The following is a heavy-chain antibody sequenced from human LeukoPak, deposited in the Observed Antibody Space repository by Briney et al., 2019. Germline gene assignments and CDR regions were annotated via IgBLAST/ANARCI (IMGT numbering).Heavy chain of an antibody. V-gene: IGHV3-30-3*01. CDR2: ISYDGSNK. D-gene: IGHD1-26*01. J-gene: IGHJ3*02. CDR1: GFTVSSNY. CDR3: ASGADDAFDI. Sequence: GGSLRLSCAASGFTVSSNYMSWVRQAPGKGLEWVAVISYDGSNKYYADSVKGRFTISRDNSKNTLYLQMNSLRAEDTAVYYCASGADDAFDIWGQGTMVTVSS.